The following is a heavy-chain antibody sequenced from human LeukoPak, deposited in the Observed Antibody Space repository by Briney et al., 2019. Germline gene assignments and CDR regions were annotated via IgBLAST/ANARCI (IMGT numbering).Heavy chain of an antibody. CDR2: IYPGDSDT. CDR1: GYSFTSYW. Sequence: GESLKISCKGSGYSFTSYWIGWVRQMPGKGLEWMRIIYPGDSDTRYSPSFQGQVTISADKSISTAYLQWSSLKASDTAMYYCARRRRYRDNWNYVAFDIWDQGTMVTVSS. CDR3: ARRRRYRDNWNYVAFDI. J-gene: IGHJ3*02. V-gene: IGHV5-51*01. D-gene: IGHD1-7*01.